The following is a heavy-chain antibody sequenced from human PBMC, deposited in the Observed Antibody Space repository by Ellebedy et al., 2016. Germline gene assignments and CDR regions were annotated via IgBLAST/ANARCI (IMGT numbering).Heavy chain of an antibody. CDR3: AGRWGWKTSLYFDY. CDR2: IKQDGSEK. CDR1: GFTFSSYA. V-gene: IGHV3-7*01. J-gene: IGHJ4*02. D-gene: IGHD3-16*02. Sequence: GGSLRLSXAAAGFTFSSYAMSWVRQALGKGLEWVANIKQDGSEKYYVDSVKGRFTISRDNAKNSLYLQMNSLRAEDTAVYYCAGRWGWKTSLYFDYWGQGTLVTVSS.